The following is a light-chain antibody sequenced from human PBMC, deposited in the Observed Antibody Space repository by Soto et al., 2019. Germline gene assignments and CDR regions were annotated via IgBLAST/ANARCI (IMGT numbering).Light chain of an antibody. CDR3: QHCGSAPRA. CDR1: QIIDSTY. Sequence: EIVLTQSPGTLSLSPGERATLSCRASQIIDSTYLAWYQQKPGQAPGLLIYGASSRATGIPDRFSGSASGTDFTLTISRLETEDFAVYYCQHCGSAPRAFGQGTKVEIK. CDR2: GAS. V-gene: IGKV3-20*01. J-gene: IGKJ1*01.